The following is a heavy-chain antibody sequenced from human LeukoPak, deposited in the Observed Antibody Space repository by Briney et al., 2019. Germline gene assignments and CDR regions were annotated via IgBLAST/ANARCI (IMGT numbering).Heavy chain of an antibody. D-gene: IGHD4-23*01. Sequence: GALVKVSCKASGYTFTSYDINWVRQATGQGLEWMGWMNPNSGNTGYAQKFQGRVTMTRNTSISTAYMELSSLRSEDTAVYYCARGSNTVAYYYGMDVWGQGTTVTVSS. J-gene: IGHJ6*02. V-gene: IGHV1-8*01. CDR2: MNPNSGNT. CDR3: ARGSNTVAYYYGMDV. CDR1: GYTFTSYD.